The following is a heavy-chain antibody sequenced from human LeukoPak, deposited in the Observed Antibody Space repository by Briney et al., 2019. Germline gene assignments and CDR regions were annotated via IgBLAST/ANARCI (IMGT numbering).Heavy chain of an antibody. J-gene: IGHJ2*01. CDR1: GFRFSAYD. CDR2: VDDTGTST. CDR3: GKDPTTGNTGWYFDL. D-gene: IGHD1-1*01. V-gene: IGHV3-23*01. Sequence: GGSLRLSCDASGFRFSAYDMTWVRQAPGKGLEWVSSVDDTGTSTHLADSVKGRFTISRDNSRNTLYLRMTNLRAEDSAVYYCGKDPTTGNTGWYFDLWGRGTLVTVSP.